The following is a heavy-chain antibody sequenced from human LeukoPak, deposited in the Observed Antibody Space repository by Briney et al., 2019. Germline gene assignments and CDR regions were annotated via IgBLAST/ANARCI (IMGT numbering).Heavy chain of an antibody. Sequence: PSQTLSLTCTVSGGSISSGGYYWSWIRQHPGKGLEWIGYIYYSGSTYYNPSLKSRVTISVDTSKNQFSLKLSSATAADTAVYYCAREVVTPRARGRYFDYWGQGTLVTVSS. D-gene: IGHD4-23*01. CDR1: GGSISSGGYY. V-gene: IGHV4-31*03. CDR2: IYYSGST. J-gene: IGHJ4*02. CDR3: AREVVTPRARGRYFDY.